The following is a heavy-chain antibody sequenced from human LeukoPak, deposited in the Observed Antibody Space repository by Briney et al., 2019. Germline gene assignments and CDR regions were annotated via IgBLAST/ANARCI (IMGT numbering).Heavy chain of an antibody. V-gene: IGHV2-26*01. J-gene: IGHJ5*02. D-gene: IGHD3-9*01. Sequence: ESGPTLLNPTDTLTLTCTVSGFSLSNARMGVSWIRQPPERALEWLAHIFSNEEKSYSTSLKSRLTISKDTSKSQVVLTMTNMDPVDTATYYCARILGYYDILTGYQYNWFDPWGQGTLVTVSS. CDR1: GFSLSNARMG. CDR2: IFSNEEK. CDR3: ARILGYYDILTGYQYNWFDP.